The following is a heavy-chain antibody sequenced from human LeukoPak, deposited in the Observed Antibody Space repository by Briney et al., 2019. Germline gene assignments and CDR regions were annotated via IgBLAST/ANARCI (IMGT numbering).Heavy chain of an antibody. J-gene: IGHJ4*02. CDR2: IIPIFGTA. D-gene: IGHD6-13*01. CDR1: GGTFSSYA. CDR3: ARDVIAGSSYYFDY. V-gene: IGHV1-69*13. Sequence: SVKVSCKASGGTFSSYAISWVRQAPGQGLEWMGGIIPIFGTANYAQRFQGRVTITAYESTSTAYMELSSLRSEDTAVYYCARDVIAGSSYYFDYWGQGTLVTVSS.